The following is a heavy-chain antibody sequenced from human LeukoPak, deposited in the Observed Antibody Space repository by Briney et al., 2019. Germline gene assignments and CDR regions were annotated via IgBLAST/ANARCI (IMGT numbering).Heavy chain of an antibody. D-gene: IGHD2-2*02. CDR2: IYYSGST. J-gene: IGHJ2*01. V-gene: IGHV4-30-4*01. Sequence: SETLSLTCTVSGGSISSGDYYWSWIRQPPGKGLEWIGYIYYSGSTYYYPSPKSRVTISVDTSKNQFSLKLSSVTAADTAVYYCARDGVGCSSTSCYNLPVEVDWYFDLWGRGTLVTVSS. CDR1: GGSISSGDYY. CDR3: ARDGVGCSSTSCYNLPVEVDWYFDL.